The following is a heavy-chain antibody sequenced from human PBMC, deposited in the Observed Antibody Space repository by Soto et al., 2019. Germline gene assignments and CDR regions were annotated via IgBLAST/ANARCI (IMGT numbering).Heavy chain of an antibody. D-gene: IGHD1-1*01. J-gene: IGHJ5*02. V-gene: IGHV3-21*01. CDR3: ARDRDGYIWFDP. CDR1: EGTFITYT. CDR2: ISSGSGYT. Sequence: VPLRLPCAASEGTFITYTMYWIRQAPGKGLEWVSSISSGSGYTHYAESVTGRFTISRDNAKNSLYLQLDGLRVEDTAVYFCARDRDGYIWFDPWGQGTLVTVSS.